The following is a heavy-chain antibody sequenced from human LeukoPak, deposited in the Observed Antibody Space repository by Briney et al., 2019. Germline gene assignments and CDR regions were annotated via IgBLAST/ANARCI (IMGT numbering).Heavy chain of an antibody. D-gene: IGHD2-15*01. Sequence: SETLSLTCTVSGGSISSYYWSWIRQPPGKGLEWIGYIYYSGCTNYNPSLKSRVTISVDTSKNQFSLKLSSVTAADTAVYYCARDPLVVAARGDYYYYGMDVWGQGTTVTVSS. CDR2: IYYSGCT. J-gene: IGHJ6*02. CDR1: GGSISSYY. CDR3: ARDPLVVAARGDYYYYGMDV. V-gene: IGHV4-59*01.